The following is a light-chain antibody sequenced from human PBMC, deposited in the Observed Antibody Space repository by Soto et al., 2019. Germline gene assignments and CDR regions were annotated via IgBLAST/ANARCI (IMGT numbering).Light chain of an antibody. CDR3: QLYNNWPSIT. V-gene: IGKV3-15*01. Sequence: EIVMTQSPATLSVSPGERATLSCRASQSISSKLAGYQQKPGQAPRLLIYGASTRATGIPARLSVSGSGTEFTLTVSSLQSEEFAVYYCQLYNNWPSITLGHGTRLESK. CDR1: QSISSK. J-gene: IGKJ5*01. CDR2: GAS.